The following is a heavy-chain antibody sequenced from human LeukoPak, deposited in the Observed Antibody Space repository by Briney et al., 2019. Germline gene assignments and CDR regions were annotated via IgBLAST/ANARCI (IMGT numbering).Heavy chain of an antibody. J-gene: IGHJ3*02. CDR1: GFTFTIYW. CDR3: ARVALAATGAYDI. D-gene: IGHD6-19*01. CDR2: IKQDGSEK. V-gene: IGHV3-7*04. Sequence: GGSLRLSCAASGFTFTIYWMSWVRQAPGKGLEWVASIKQDGSEKNYVDSVKGRFTTSRDNAKNSLYLQMNSLRAEDTAVYYCARVALAATGAYDIWGLGAMVTVSS.